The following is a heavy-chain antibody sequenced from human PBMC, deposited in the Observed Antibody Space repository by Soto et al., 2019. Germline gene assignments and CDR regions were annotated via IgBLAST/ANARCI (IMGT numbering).Heavy chain of an antibody. CDR1: GFTFSSYG. Sequence: QVQLVESGGGVVQPGRSLRLSCAASGFTFSSYGMHWVRQAPGKGLEWVAVIWYDGSNKYYADSVKGRFTISRDNSKNTLYLQMNSLRAEDTAVYYCARGSVRAYDFWSGYSRLDYWGQGTLVTVSS. D-gene: IGHD3-3*01. J-gene: IGHJ4*02. V-gene: IGHV3-33*01. CDR3: ARGSVRAYDFWSGYSRLDY. CDR2: IWYDGSNK.